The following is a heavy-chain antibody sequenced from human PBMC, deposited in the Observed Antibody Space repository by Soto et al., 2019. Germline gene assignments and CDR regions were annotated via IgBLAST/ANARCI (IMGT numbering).Heavy chain of an antibody. CDR1: GGSISSYY. J-gene: IGHJ4*02. CDR3: ARTWLLAGYFDY. Sequence: PSETLSLTCAGSGGSISSYYWSWIRQPPGKGLEWIGYIYYSGSTNYNPSLKSRVTISVDTSKNQFSLKLSSVTAADTAVYYCARTWLLAGYFDYWGQGTQVTVSS. V-gene: IGHV4-59*01. D-gene: IGHD3-22*01. CDR2: IYYSGST.